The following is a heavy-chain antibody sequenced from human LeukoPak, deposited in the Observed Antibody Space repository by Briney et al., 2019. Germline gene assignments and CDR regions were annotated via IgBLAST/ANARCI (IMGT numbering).Heavy chain of an antibody. J-gene: IGHJ4*02. CDR3: AKDHCSGADCGPAWGY. D-gene: IGHD2-15*01. CDR2: ISGSGGST. CDR1: GFTFSSYA. Sequence: VGSLRLSCAASGFTFSSYAMSWVRQAPGKGLEWVSAISGSGGSTYYADSVKGRFTISRDNSKNTLYLQMNSLTAEDTALYYCAKDHCSGADCGPAWGYWGQGTLVTVSS. V-gene: IGHV3-23*01.